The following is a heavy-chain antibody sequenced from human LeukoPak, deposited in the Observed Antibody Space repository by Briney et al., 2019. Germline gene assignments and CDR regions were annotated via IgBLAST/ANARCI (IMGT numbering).Heavy chain of an antibody. J-gene: IGHJ4*02. Sequence: PGGSLRLSCAASGFLFKSYWMTWVRQAPGKGLEWVATIKEDGSEKYYLDSVKGRFTISRDNAKNSLYLQMDSLRAEDTALYYCVRDLRFLEWLFLGYWGQGTLVTVSS. CDR2: IKEDGSEK. D-gene: IGHD3-3*01. V-gene: IGHV3-7*01. CDR1: GFLFKSYW. CDR3: VRDLRFLEWLFLGY.